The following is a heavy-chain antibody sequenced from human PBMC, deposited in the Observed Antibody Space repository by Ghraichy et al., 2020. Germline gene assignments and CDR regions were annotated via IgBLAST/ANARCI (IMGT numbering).Heavy chain of an antibody. CDR2: ISPSGTYI. CDR1: GFVFSTYT. CDR3: ARAQRDYYDNSGLFFFDY. D-gene: IGHD3-22*01. Sequence: GGSLRLSCASSGFVFSTYTMYWVRRAPGKGLEWVSSISPSGTYIYYANSVKGRFTISRDNAKNSLYLQINSLRAEDTAVYYCARAQRDYYDNSGLFFFDYWGQGTLVTVSS. V-gene: IGHV3-21*01. J-gene: IGHJ4*02.